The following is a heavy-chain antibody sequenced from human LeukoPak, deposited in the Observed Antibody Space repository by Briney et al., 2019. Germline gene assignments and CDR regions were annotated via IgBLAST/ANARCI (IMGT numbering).Heavy chain of an antibody. CDR1: GFTFSNAW. J-gene: IGHJ4*02. CDR3: TTGVQLWLVKIDY. D-gene: IGHD5-18*01. Sequence: PGGSLRLSCAASGFTFSNAWMSWVRQAPGKGLEWVGRIKSKTDGGTTVYAAPVKGRFTISRDDSKNTLYLQMNSLKTEDTAVYYCTTGVQLWLVKIDYWGQGTLVTVSS. CDR2: IKSKTDGGTT. V-gene: IGHV3-15*01.